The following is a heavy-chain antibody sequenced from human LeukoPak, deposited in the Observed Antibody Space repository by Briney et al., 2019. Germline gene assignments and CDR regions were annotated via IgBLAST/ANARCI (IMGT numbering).Heavy chain of an antibody. D-gene: IGHD2-2*01. V-gene: IGHV4-34*01. CDR1: GGSFSGYY. J-gene: IGHJ5*02. Sequence: SETLSLTCAVYGGSFSGYYWSWIRQPPGKGLEWTGEINHSGSTNYNPSLKSRVTISVDTSKNQFSLKLSSVTAADTAVYYCARSTSDIVVVPAATNNWFDPWGQGTLVTVS. CDR2: INHSGST. CDR3: ARSTSDIVVVPAATNNWFDP.